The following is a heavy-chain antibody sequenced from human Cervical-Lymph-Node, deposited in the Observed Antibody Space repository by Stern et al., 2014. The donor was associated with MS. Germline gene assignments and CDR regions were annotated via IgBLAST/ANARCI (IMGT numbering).Heavy chain of an antibody. D-gene: IGHD3-22*01. Sequence: QVQLVESGAEVKKPGFSVKVSCKASGGTFSSNAINWVRQAPGQGLEGMGGIIPIFGAANYAQKCQDRVTITADTSSNTTYMELSGLKSEDTAVYYCAKTNFDISGNPVGAFDIWGHGTMVTVSS. CDR3: AKTNFDISGNPVGAFDI. J-gene: IGHJ3*02. V-gene: IGHV1-69*06. CDR2: IIPIFGAA. CDR1: GGTFSSNA.